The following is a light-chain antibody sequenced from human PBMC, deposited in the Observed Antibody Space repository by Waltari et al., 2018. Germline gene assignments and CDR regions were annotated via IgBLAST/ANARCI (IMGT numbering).Light chain of an antibody. CDR1: RSDVGYSNY. J-gene: IGLJ2*01. Sequence: QSALTHPRSVSGSPGQSVTTSCTGTRSDVGYSNYVSWYQQHPGKPPKLMIYDVTKRPSGVPDRFSGSNSGNTASLTVSGLQAEDEADYYCCSFARSSTLVFGGGTKLTVL. V-gene: IGLV2-11*01. CDR3: CSFARSSTLV. CDR2: DVT.